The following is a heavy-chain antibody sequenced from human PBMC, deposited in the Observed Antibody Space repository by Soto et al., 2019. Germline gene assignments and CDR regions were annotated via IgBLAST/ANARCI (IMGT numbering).Heavy chain of an antibody. CDR2: ISGSGGST. Sequence: GSLRLSCAASGFSFSSYAMSWVRQAPGKGLEWVSAISGSGGSTYYADSVKGRFTISRDNSKNTLYLQMNSLRAEDTAVYYCAKVHQTYYYDSSGYLFDFWGRGTLVTVSS. V-gene: IGHV3-23*01. CDR1: GFSFSSYA. D-gene: IGHD3-22*01. J-gene: IGHJ4*02. CDR3: AKVHQTYYYDSSGYLFDF.